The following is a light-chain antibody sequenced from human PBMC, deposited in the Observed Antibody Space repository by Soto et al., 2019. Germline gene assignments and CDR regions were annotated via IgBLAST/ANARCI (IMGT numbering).Light chain of an antibody. V-gene: IGLV2-8*01. Sequence: QSALTQPPSASGSPGQSVTISCTGTSSDVGGYNHVSWYQQHPGKAPKLMIYEVTKRPSGVPDRFSASKSGNTASLTVSGLQAEDEADYYCSTYADGSFYVFGSGTKLTVL. CDR2: EVT. J-gene: IGLJ1*01. CDR3: STYADGSFYV. CDR1: SSDVGGYNH.